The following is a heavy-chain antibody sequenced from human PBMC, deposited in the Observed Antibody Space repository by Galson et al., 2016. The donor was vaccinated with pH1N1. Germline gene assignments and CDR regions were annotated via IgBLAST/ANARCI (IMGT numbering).Heavy chain of an antibody. D-gene: IGHD6-19*01. CDR1: GYTFSKYG. Sequence: SVKVSCKAYGYTFSKYGFSWVRQAPGQGLEWMGWISAYNGDTNFAQKIQGRVTFTTDTSTSTAYMELRSLRFDDTAIYYCARATAVTGTVSYFDFWGQGTLVTVSS. V-gene: IGHV1-18*01. J-gene: IGHJ4*02. CDR2: ISAYNGDT. CDR3: ARATAVTGTVSYFDF.